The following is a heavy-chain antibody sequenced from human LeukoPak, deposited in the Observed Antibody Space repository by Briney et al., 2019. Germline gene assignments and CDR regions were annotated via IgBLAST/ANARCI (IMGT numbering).Heavy chain of an antibody. CDR3: AKGCYSSFDY. CDR1: GDSLSNNNVA. CDR2: SYYRSKWNT. V-gene: IGHV6-1*01. Sequence: SQTLSLTCAISGDSLSNNNVAWNWIRQSPSRGLEWLGRSYYRSKWNTDYAVAVNSRITTNTATSKNQFTLKLNSVTPEDTAVYYCAKGCYSSFDYWDQGTLVTVSS. J-gene: IGHJ4*02. D-gene: IGHD5-18*01.